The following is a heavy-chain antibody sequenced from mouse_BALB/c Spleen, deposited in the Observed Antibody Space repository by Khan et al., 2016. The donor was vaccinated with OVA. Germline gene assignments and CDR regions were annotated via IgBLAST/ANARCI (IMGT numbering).Heavy chain of an antibody. Sequence: EVELVESGGDLVKPGGSLKLSCAASGFTFSSYGMSWVRQTPDKRLEWVATTTSGGSYPYYPDSVKGRFTISRDNANNTLYLQMTSLKSEDTAMYYCARLGNSWGQGTLVTVSA. J-gene: IGHJ3*01. CDR2: TTSGGSYP. CDR1: GFTFSSYG. V-gene: IGHV5-6*01. D-gene: IGHD2-1*01. CDR3: ARLGNS.